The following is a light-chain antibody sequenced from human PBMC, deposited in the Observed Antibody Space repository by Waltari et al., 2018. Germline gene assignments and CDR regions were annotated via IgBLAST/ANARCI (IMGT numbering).Light chain of an antibody. Sequence: QSALTQPASVSGSPGQSITISCSGTDSAVGAYDFVSWYQQHPGKAPHLIIYEVSNRPSGISNHFSASKSGNTASLTISGLQAEDEADYYCSSYTTSSAPGVFGTGTRVTVL. CDR3: SSYTTSSAPGV. CDR1: DSAVGAYDF. CDR2: EVS. J-gene: IGLJ1*01. V-gene: IGLV2-14*01.